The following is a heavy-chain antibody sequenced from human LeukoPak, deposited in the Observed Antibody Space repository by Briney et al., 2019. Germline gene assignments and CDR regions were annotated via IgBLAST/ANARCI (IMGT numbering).Heavy chain of an antibody. D-gene: IGHD5-18*01. J-gene: IGHJ4*02. Sequence: PGGSLRLSCAASGFTFSSYAMSWVRQAPGKGLEWVSAISGSGGSTYYADSVKGRFTISRDNSKNTLYLQMNSLRAEDTAVYYCANFLRGGYSSIHNWGQGTLVTVSS. V-gene: IGHV3-23*01. CDR3: ANFLRGGYSSIHN. CDR1: GFTFSSYA. CDR2: ISGSGGST.